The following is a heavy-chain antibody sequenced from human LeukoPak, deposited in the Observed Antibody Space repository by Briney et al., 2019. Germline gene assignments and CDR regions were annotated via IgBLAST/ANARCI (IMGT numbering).Heavy chain of an antibody. CDR2: VWPNGRIT. CDR3: ARETVGTMSD. Sequence: GGSLRLSCAASGFTFETFGMHWVRHSPGKGLEWVGVVWPNGRITHYGGSVQGRFTISRDNSNSTLYLQMNSLRAEDTGLYYGARETVGTMSDWGQGTLVTVSS. CDR1: GFTFETFG. D-gene: IGHD1-26*01. V-gene: IGHV3-33*01. J-gene: IGHJ4*02.